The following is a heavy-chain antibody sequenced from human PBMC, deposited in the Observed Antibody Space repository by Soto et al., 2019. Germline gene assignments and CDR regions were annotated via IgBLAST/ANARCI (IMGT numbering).Heavy chain of an antibody. V-gene: IGHV4-39*01. CDR2: VYYRGRS. Sequence: SETLSLTCPVSGGSVTNSSYYWGGSRQSPGKGLEWIGSVYYRGRSYSKSSVKSRVTISVDTSKNRFPLSLNSVTASDTAVYFCVSQRTTVPTQAYFDYWGPGSLVTVSS. CDR3: VSQRTTVPTQAYFDY. CDR1: GGSVTNSSYY. J-gene: IGHJ4*02. D-gene: IGHD4-17*01.